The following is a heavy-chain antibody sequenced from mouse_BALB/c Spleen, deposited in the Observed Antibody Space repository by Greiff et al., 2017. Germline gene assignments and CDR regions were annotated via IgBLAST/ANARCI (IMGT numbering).Heavy chain of an antibody. D-gene: IGHD1-2*01. J-gene: IGHJ4*01. CDR1: GYTFTSYW. CDR3: TMFITTATGAMDY. CDR2: INPSTGYT. V-gene: IGHV1-7*01. Sequence: VKLQESGAELAKPGASVKMSCKASGYTFTSYWMHWVKQRPGQGLEWIGYINPSTGYTEYNQKFKDKATLTADKSSSTAYMQLSSLTSEDSAVYYCTMFITTATGAMDYWGQGTSVTVSS.